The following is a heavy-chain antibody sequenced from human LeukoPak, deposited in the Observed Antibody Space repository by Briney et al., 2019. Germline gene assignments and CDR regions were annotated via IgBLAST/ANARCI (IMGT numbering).Heavy chain of an antibody. V-gene: IGHV4-39*01. CDR2: IYYTGSA. CDR3: ARHPERYSYFDY. J-gene: IGHJ4*02. D-gene: IGHD5-18*01. Sequence: SETLSLTCTVSGGSISSYYWGWIRQPPGKGLEWIGSIYYTGSAYYNPSLKSRVTMSVDTSKNQFSLRLSSVTAADTAVYSCARHPERYSYFDYWGQGTLVTVSS. CDR1: GGSISSYY.